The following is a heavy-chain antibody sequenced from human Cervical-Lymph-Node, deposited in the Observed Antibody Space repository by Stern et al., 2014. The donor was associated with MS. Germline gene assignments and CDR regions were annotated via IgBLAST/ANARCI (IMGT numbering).Heavy chain of an antibody. CDR2: IIPISGKK. D-gene: IGHD6-19*01. CDR1: GGTLNRNA. V-gene: IGHV1-69*01. Sequence: VQLVQSGAEVKKPGSSVKVSCKASGGTLNRNAFSWVRQAPGQGLEWMGGIIPISGKKGYAQKFQARVTLTPDESTGTAYMELKSLRSQDTPVFNCAITDSAWKNPYHFYGIDIWGQGTTVTVSS. CDR3: AITDSAWKNPYHFYGIDI. J-gene: IGHJ6*02.